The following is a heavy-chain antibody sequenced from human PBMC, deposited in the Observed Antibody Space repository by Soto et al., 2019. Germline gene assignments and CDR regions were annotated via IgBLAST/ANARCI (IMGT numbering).Heavy chain of an antibody. CDR2: ISGYNGNT. CDR3: AKHGQPPYYYYGLDV. Sequence: QGQLVQSGPEAKKPGASVKVSCKASGYTFSRYGISWVRQAPGQGLEWMVWISGYNGNTKYAQKVQGRVTMTIDTSTYTAYIELRSLTSAETAIYYCAKHGQPPYYYYGLDVWGQGTTVTVS. CDR1: GYTFSRYG. V-gene: IGHV1-18*01. J-gene: IGHJ6*02.